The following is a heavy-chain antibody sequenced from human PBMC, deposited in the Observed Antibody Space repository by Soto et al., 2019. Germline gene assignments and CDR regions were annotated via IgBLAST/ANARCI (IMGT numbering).Heavy chain of an antibody. CDR1: LFTLRSYC. CDR3: ARDSGYGSGSSVNHYLDC. J-gene: IGHJ4*01. D-gene: IGHD3-10*01. CDR2: IKTDASEK. V-gene: IGHV3-7*01. Sequence: LSGAASLFTLRSYCMSWVLHAPWQGLEWLATIKTDASEKKYVDSAKGRFTVSRDNAKNSLYLQMDRLRAEDTAVYYCARDSGYGSGSSVNHYLDCWGRGTMVTVSS.